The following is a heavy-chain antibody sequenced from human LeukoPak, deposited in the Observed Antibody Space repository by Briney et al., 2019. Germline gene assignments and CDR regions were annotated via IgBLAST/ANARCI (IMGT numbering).Heavy chain of an antibody. J-gene: IGHJ3*02. D-gene: IGHD3-10*01. CDR2: IYTSGST. CDR1: GGSISSYY. CDR3: ASGTMVRGVIPWAFDI. V-gene: IGHV4-4*07. Sequence: SETLSLTCTVSGGSISSYYWSWIRHPAGKGLEWIGRIYTSGSTNYNPSLKSRVTMSVDTSKNQFSLKLSSVTAADTAVYYCASGTMVRGVIPWAFDIWGQGTMVTVSS.